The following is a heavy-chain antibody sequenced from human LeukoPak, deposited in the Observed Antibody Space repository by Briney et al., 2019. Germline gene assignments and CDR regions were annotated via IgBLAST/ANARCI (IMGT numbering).Heavy chain of an antibody. Sequence: SETLSLTCAVYGGSFSGYYWSWIRQPPGKGLEWIGEINHSGSTNYNPSLKSRVTISVDTSKNQFSLKLSSVTAADTAVYYCARPHRYSGSWRPKEIYYFDYWGQGTLVTVSS. CDR1: GGSFSGYY. CDR2: INHSGST. V-gene: IGHV4-34*01. D-gene: IGHD1-26*01. J-gene: IGHJ4*02. CDR3: ARPHRYSGSWRPKEIYYFDY.